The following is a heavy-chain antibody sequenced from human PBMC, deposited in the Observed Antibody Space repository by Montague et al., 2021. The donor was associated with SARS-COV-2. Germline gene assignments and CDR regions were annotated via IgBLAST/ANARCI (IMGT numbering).Heavy chain of an antibody. V-gene: IGHV3-23*01. J-gene: IGHJ4*02. CDR1: GFTSSNYA. CDR2: ISGGGYST. Sequence: SLRLSCAASGFTSSNYAMNWVRQTPGKGLDWVATISGGGYSTYYXDPLKGRFTISRDNSQNTLYLQVNSLRAEDTAVYYCAGGTYMGVDFWGQGTMVTVSS. D-gene: IGHD1-26*01. CDR3: AGGTYMGVDF.